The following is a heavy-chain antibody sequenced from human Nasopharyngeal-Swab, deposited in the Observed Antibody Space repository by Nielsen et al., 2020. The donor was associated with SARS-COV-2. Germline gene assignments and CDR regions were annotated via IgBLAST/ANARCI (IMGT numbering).Heavy chain of an antibody. J-gene: IGHJ4*02. CDR3: AREWAMFTMVRGATEDY. CDR2: IIPIFGTA. V-gene: IGHV1-69*06. Sequence: SVKDSRKSSVGTFSSYAISWLRQAPGQGLEWMGGIIPIFGTANYAQKFQGRVTITADKSTSTAYMELSSLRSEDTAVYYFAREWAMFTMVRGATEDYWGKGTLVTVSS. CDR1: VGTFSSYA. D-gene: IGHD3-10*01.